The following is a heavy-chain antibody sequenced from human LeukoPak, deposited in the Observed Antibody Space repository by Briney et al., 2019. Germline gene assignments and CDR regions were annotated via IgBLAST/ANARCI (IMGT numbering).Heavy chain of an antibody. D-gene: IGHD3-10*01. J-gene: IGHJ5*02. V-gene: IGHV1-3*03. CDR3: ARDRGRWFDP. CDR2: INAGNGNT. CDR1: GYTFTNYY. Sequence: GASVKVSCKASGYTFTNYYMHWVRQAPGQGLEWMGWINAGNGNTKYSQEFQGRVTITRDTSASTAYMELSSLRSEDMAVYYCARDRGRWFDPWGQGTLVTVSS.